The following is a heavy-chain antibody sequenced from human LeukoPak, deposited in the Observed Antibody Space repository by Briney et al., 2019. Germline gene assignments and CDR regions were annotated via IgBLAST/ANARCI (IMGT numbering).Heavy chain of an antibody. J-gene: IGHJ5*02. CDR3: ARAAAETGAFRDNWFDP. CDR2: ISDDGKKK. D-gene: IGHD2-8*02. CDR1: GFTFSRYD. V-gene: IGHV3-30*04. Sequence: GGSLRLSCVGSGFTFSRYDVLWVRQAPGKGLEWVAVISDDGKKKIYADSVKGRFTISRDNSKNTLYLQMDSLRAEDTALYYCARAAAETGAFRDNWFDPWGQGTLVTVSS.